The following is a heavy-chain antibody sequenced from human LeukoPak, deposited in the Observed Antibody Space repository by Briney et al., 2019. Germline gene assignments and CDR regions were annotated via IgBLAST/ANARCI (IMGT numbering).Heavy chain of an antibody. Sequence: PGGSLRLSCAASGFPFSSYAMSWVRQAPGKGLEWVSSIISSGGVTYYADSVKGRFTISRDNAKNSLYLQMNSLRAEDTAVYYCARDALRYFDWLSRNDAFDIWGQGTMVTVSS. CDR1: GFPFSSYA. J-gene: IGHJ3*02. CDR2: IISSGGVT. D-gene: IGHD3-9*01. V-gene: IGHV3-23*01. CDR3: ARDALRYFDWLSRNDAFDI.